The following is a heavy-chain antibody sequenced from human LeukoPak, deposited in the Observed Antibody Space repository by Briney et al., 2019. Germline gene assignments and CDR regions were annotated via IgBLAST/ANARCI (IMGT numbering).Heavy chain of an antibody. D-gene: IGHD4/OR15-4a*01. J-gene: IGHJ4*02. CDR2: IGDSGTLI. CDR1: GFTFSDHY. Sequence: GGSLRLSCAASGFTFSDHYMSWVRQAPGKGLGWVSYIGDSGTLIYYADSVKGRFTVSRDNAKNSLFLQMDSLRAEDTAVYYCARDRRPSVYGGLDNWGQGTLVTVSS. V-gene: IGHV3-11*04. CDR3: ARDRRPSVYGGLDN.